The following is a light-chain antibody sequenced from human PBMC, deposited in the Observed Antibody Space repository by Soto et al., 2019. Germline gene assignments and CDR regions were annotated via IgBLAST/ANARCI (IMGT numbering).Light chain of an antibody. CDR3: QQYNNWPLFT. J-gene: IGKJ2*01. CDR1: QNIKSN. V-gene: IGKV3-15*01. Sequence: MTQSPAPLSVSPGERATLSCRPSQNIKSNLAWYQQKSGPPPRLLIYGASIRATGIPVRFSGSGSGTEFTLTITSLQSEDFALYYCQQYNNWPLFTFGQGTKLEIK. CDR2: GAS.